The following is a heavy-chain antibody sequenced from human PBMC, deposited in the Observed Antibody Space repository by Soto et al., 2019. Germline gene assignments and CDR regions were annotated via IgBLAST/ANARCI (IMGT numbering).Heavy chain of an antibody. CDR1: GGSINPYY. J-gene: IGHJ4*02. CDR2: IFYTGST. D-gene: IGHD2-2*01. Sequence: QVQLQESGPGLVKSSETLSLTCTVSGGSINPYYWSWIRQTPGKGLEWIGYIFYTGSTDYNPSLKSRVTISVHMSENQFSLKLTSVTAADTAVYYCARHPSASGDYFDYWGQGTLVTVSS. CDR3: ARHPSASGDYFDY. V-gene: IGHV4-59*08.